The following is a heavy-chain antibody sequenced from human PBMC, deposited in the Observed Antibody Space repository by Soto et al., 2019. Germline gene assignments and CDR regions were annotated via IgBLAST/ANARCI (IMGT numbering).Heavy chain of an antibody. V-gene: IGHV4-4*02. Sequence: SETLSLTCAVSGGSISSSNWWSWVRQPPGKGLEWIGEIYHSGSTNYNPSLKSRATISVDKSKNQFSLKLSSVTAADTAVYYCARKDSSGWYYGMGVWGQGTTVTVSS. J-gene: IGHJ6*02. CDR3: ARKDSSGWYYGMGV. D-gene: IGHD6-19*01. CDR2: IYHSGST. CDR1: GGSISSSNW.